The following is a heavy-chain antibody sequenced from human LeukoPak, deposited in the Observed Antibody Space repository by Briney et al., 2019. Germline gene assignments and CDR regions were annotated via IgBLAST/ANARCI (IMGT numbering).Heavy chain of an antibody. V-gene: IGHV3-30-3*01. Sequence: GGSLRLSCAAAGFTFSSYAMHWVRQAPGKGLEWVAVILYDGSNKYYADSVKGRFTISRDNSKNTLYLQMNSLRAEDTAVYYCAREDYFDYWGQGTLVTVSS. CDR3: AREDYFDY. J-gene: IGHJ4*02. CDR2: ILYDGSNK. CDR1: GFTFSSYA.